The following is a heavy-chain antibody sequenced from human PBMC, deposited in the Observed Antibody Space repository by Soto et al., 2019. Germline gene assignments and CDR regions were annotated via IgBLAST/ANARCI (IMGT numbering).Heavy chain of an antibody. CDR2: IYYSGTT. J-gene: IGHJ6*02. V-gene: IGHV4-31*03. CDR3: AREEGAVTTGGYYYYYGVDV. Sequence: QVQLQESGPGLVKPSQTLALTCTVSGGSISSGGYYWSWIRQHPGKGLEWIGYIYYSGTTNYNPSLKSRVTISIDTSKNQVSLKLSSVTAADTAVYYCAREEGAVTTGGYYYYYGVDVWGQGTTVTVSS. CDR1: GGSISSGGYY. D-gene: IGHD4-17*01.